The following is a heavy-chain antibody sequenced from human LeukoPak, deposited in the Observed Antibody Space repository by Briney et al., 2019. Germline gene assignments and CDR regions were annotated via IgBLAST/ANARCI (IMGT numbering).Heavy chain of an antibody. J-gene: IGHJ6*02. Sequence: GGSLRLSCAASGFTFSSYAMSWVRQAPGKGLEWVSAISGSGGSTYYADSVKGRFTISRDNSKNTLYLQMNSLRAEDTAVYYCAKDGRVTTFLRPRNRYGMDVWGQGTTVTVSS. D-gene: IGHD4-17*01. CDR1: GFTFSSYA. CDR2: ISGSGGST. CDR3: AKDGRVTTFLRPRNRYGMDV. V-gene: IGHV3-23*01.